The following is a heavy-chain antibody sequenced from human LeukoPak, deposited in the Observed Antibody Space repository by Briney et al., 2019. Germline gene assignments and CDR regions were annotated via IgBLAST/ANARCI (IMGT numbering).Heavy chain of an antibody. CDR1: GGSISAYY. CDR2: IYSSGST. V-gene: IGHV4-4*07. J-gene: IGHJ4*02. Sequence: SETLSLTCTVSGGSISAYYWSWIRQPAGKGLEWIGHIYSSGSTNYNPSLKSRVTMSVDTSNNQFSLKLSSVTAADTAVYYCAKMSTAEVCFDYWGQGTLVTVSS. D-gene: IGHD5-24*01. CDR3: AKMSTAEVCFDY.